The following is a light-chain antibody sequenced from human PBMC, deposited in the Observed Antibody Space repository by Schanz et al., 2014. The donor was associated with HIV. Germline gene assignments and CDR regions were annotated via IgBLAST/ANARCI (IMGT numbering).Light chain of an antibody. Sequence: EIVLTQSPGTLSVSPGERATLSCRASQSVTSSLAWYQQKPGQAPRLLIYGASTRATGVPARFSGSASGTEFTLTISSLQSEDFAVYYCHQYGSSPPYTFGQGTKLEIK. V-gene: IGKV3-15*01. J-gene: IGKJ2*01. CDR3: HQYGSSPPYT. CDR2: GAS. CDR1: QSVTSS.